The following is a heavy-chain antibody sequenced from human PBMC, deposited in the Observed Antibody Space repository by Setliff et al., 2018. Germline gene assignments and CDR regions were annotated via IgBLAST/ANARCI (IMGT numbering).Heavy chain of an antibody. CDR2: INTRTGEP. CDR1: GYTITNFA. D-gene: IGHD6-13*01. V-gene: IGHV7-4-1*02. CDR3: ATGSLAIAGTGH. Sequence: ASVKVSCKASGYTITNFALNWVRQAPGQGPEWMGWINTRTGEPMYAQGFTGRFVFSLDPSVSTAYLEISSLKAEDTAHYYCATGSLAIAGTGHWGQGTLVTVSS. J-gene: IGHJ4*02.